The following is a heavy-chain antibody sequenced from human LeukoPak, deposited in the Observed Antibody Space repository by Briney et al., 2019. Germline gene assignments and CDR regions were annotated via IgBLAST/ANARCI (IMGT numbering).Heavy chain of an antibody. CDR2: INHSGST. V-gene: IGHV4-34*01. Sequence: GSLRLSCAASGFTFSSYSMNWIRQAPGKGLEWIGEINHSGSTNYNPSLKSRVTISVDTSKNQFSLKLSPVTAADTAVYYCARDSMVRGANDAFDIWGQGTMVTVSS. CDR3: ARDSMVRGANDAFDI. D-gene: IGHD3-10*01. J-gene: IGHJ3*02. CDR1: GFTFSSYS.